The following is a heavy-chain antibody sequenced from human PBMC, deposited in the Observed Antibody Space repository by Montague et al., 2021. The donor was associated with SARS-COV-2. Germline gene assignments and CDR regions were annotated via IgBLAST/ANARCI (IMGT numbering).Heavy chain of an antibody. CDR1: DGSFSDYS. CDR2: INHRGST. J-gene: IGHJ4*02. CDR3: ARGRQHINMVVVVVTGGEYYFDF. V-gene: IGHV4-34*01. D-gene: IGHD3-22*01. Sequence: SETLSLTCAVYDGSFSDYSWTWIRQPPGKGLEWIGEINHRGSTNYNPSLKSRVTISVDTSKNQFSLKMTSVIAADTAVYCCARGRQHINMVVVVVTGGEYYFDFWGQGTLVAVSS.